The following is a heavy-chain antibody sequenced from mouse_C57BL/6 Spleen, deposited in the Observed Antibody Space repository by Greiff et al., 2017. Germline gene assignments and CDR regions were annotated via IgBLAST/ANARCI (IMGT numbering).Heavy chain of an antibody. CDR3: ARPRLYYGSSSYAMDY. Sequence: VQLQQSGAELVKPGASVKISCKASGYAFSSYWMNWVKQRPGKGLEWIGQIYPGDGDTNYNGKFKGKATLTADKSSSTAYMQLSSLTSEDSAVYFCARPRLYYGSSSYAMDYWGQGTSVTVSS. CDR2: IYPGDGDT. J-gene: IGHJ4*01. D-gene: IGHD1-1*01. V-gene: IGHV1-80*01. CDR1: GYAFSSYW.